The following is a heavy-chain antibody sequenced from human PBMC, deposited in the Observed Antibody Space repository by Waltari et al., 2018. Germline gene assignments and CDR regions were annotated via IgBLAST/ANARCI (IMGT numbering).Heavy chain of an antibody. D-gene: IGHD5-12*01. CDR1: GYSISSGYY. J-gene: IGHJ4*02. CDR2: IYHSGST. V-gene: IGHV4-38-2*02. Sequence: QVQLQESGPGLVKPSETLSLTCAVSGYSISSGYYWGWIRQPPGKGLELTGRIYHSGSTYYNPPLKSRVTQSVDTSKDQFSRKLSSVTAADTAGDDCARDLLEEMATITPYWGQGTLVTVSS. CDR3: ARDLLEEMATITPY.